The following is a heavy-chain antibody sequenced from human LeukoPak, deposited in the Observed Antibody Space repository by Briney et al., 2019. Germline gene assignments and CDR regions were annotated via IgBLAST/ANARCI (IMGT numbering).Heavy chain of an antibody. Sequence: GGSLRLSCAASGFTFSSYGMHWVRQAPGKGLEWVAFIRYDGSNKYYADSVKGRFTIFRDNSKNTLYLQMNSLRAEDTAVYYCAREGHYCSSTSCYPAFDYWGQGTLVTVSS. D-gene: IGHD2-2*01. CDR1: GFTFSSYG. V-gene: IGHV3-30*02. CDR3: AREGHYCSSTSCYPAFDY. CDR2: IRYDGSNK. J-gene: IGHJ4*02.